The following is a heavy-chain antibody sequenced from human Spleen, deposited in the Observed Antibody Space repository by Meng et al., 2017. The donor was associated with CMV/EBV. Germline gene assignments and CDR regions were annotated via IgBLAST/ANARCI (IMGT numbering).Heavy chain of an antibody. CDR1: GGSISSSSYY. V-gene: IGHV4-39*01. D-gene: IGHD6-6*01. Sequence: SETLSLTCTVSGGSISSSSYYWGWIRQPPGKGLEWIGSIYYSGSTYYNPSLKSRVTISVDTSKNQFSLKLSSVTAADTAVYYCARNRKIAARPDGWFDPWGQGTLVTVSS. CDR3: ARNRKIAARPDGWFDP. CDR2: IYYSGST. J-gene: IGHJ5*02.